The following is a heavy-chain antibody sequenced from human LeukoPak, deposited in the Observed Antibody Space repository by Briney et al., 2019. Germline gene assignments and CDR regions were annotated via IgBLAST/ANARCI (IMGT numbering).Heavy chain of an antibody. CDR2: IYYSGST. V-gene: IGHV4-31*03. J-gene: IGHJ6*02. CDR1: GGSISSGGYY. Sequence: SQTLSLTCTVSGGSISSGGYYWSWIRQHPGTSLEWIGYIYYSGSTYYNPSLKSRVTISVDTSKNQFSLKLSSVTAADTAVYYCARERWYYDFWSGYYKDVWGQGTTVTVSS. CDR3: ARERWYYDFWSGYYKDV. D-gene: IGHD3-3*01.